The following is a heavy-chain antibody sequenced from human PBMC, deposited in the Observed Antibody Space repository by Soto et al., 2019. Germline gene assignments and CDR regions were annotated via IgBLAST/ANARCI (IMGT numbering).Heavy chain of an antibody. CDR2: KYYSGST. D-gene: IGHD1-1*01. J-gene: IGHJ4*02. CDR1: GCSIRGYY. CDR3: ARQAHGRYDY. V-gene: IGHV4-59*08. Sequence: SETLSLTCTVSGCSIRGYYWSWIRQPPGKGLEWIGYKYYSGSTNYNSSLKSRVTISVDTSKNQFSLKLSSVTAADTAVYYCARQAHGRYDYWGQGTLVTVS.